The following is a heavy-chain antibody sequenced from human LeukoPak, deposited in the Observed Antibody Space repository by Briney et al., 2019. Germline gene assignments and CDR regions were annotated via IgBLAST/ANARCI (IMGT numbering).Heavy chain of an antibody. J-gene: IGHJ5*02. CDR1: GGTFSSYT. D-gene: IGHD2-2*01. CDR2: IIPILGIA. Sequence: SVKVSCKAAGGTFSSYTISWVRQAPGQGLEWMGRIIPILGIANYAQKFQGRVTITADKSTSTAYMELSSLRSEDTAVYYCARDRPYCSSTSCYLNWFDPWGQGTLVTVSS. CDR3: ARDRPYCSSTSCYLNWFDP. V-gene: IGHV1-69*04.